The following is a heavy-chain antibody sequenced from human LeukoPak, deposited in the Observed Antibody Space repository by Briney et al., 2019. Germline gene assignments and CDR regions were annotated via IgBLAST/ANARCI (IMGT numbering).Heavy chain of an antibody. D-gene: IGHD3-9*01. CDR2: INHSGST. V-gene: IGHV4-34*01. Sequence: PSETLSLTCAVYGGSFSGYYWSWIRQPPGKGLEWIGEINHSGSTNYNPSLKSRVTISVDPSKNQFSLKLSSVTAADTAVYYCARLRYFDWTDAFDIWGQGTMVTVSS. CDR1: GGSFSGYY. J-gene: IGHJ3*02. CDR3: ARLRYFDWTDAFDI.